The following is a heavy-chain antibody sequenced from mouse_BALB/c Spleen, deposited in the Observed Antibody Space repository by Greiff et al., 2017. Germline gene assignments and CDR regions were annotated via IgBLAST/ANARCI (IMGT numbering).Heavy chain of an antibody. D-gene: IGHD2-1*01. J-gene: IGHJ2*01. CDR2: INPSNGRT. V-gene: IGHV1S81*02. CDR1: GYTFTSYW. Sequence: QVQLQQSGAELVKPGASVKLSCKASGYTFTSYWMHWVKQRPGQGLEWIGEINPSNGRTNYNEKFKSKATLTVDKSSSTAYMQLSSLTSEDSAVYYCARCRFFYGNYGYFDYWGQGTTLTVSS. CDR3: ARCRFFYGNYGYFDY.